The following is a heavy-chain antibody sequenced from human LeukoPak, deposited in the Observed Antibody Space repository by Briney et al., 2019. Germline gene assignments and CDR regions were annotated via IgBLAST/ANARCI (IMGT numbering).Heavy chain of an antibody. D-gene: IGHD6-6*01. J-gene: IGHJ5*02. CDR3: ARRGRIAARPTNGNWFDP. CDR2: IWYDGSNK. V-gene: IGHV3-33*01. Sequence: GRSLRLSCAASGFTFSSYGMHWVRQAPGKGLEWVAVIWYDGSNKYYADSVKGRFTISRDNSKNTLYLQMNSLRAEDTAVYYCARRGRIAARPTNGNWFDPWGQGTLVTVSS. CDR1: GFTFSSYG.